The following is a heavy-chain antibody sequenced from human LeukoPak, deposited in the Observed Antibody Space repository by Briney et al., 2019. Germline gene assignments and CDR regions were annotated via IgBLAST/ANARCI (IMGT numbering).Heavy chain of an antibody. V-gene: IGHV4-59*01. J-gene: IGHJ4*02. D-gene: IGHD6-13*01. CDR1: GGSISSYY. CDR2: IYYSGST. CDR3: ARAGMGYYFDY. Sequence: SETLSLTCTVSGGSISSYYWSWIRQPPGKGLEWIGYIYYSGSTNYNPSLKSRVTISVDTSKNQFSLKLSSVAAADTGVYYCARAGMGYYFDYWGQGTLVTVSS.